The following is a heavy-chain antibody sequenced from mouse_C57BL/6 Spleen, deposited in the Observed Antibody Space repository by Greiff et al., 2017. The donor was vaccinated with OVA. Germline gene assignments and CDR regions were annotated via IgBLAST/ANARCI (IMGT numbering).Heavy chain of an antibody. CDR3: ARWGLLRLAMDY. Sequence: EVHLVESGGGLVQPGGSLSLSCAASGFTFTDYYMSWVRQPPGKALEWLGFIRNKANGYTTEYSASVKGRFTISRDNSQSILYLQMNALRAEDSATYYCARWGLLRLAMDYWGQGTSVTVSS. CDR1: GFTFTDYY. CDR2: IRNKANGYTT. D-gene: IGHD2-3*01. V-gene: IGHV7-3*01. J-gene: IGHJ4*01.